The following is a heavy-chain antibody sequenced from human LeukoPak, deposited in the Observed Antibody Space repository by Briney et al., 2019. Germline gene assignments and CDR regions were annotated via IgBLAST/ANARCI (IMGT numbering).Heavy chain of an antibody. V-gene: IGHV3-48*01. CDR1: GFTVSSNY. CDR2: ISSSSSTI. D-gene: IGHD3-10*01. Sequence: GGSLRLSCAASGFTVSSNYMSWVRQAPGKGLEWVSYISSSSSTIYYADSVKGRFTISRDNAKNSLYLQMNSLRAEDTAVYYCARGAYYYGDWGQGTLVTVSS. CDR3: ARGAYYYGD. J-gene: IGHJ4*02.